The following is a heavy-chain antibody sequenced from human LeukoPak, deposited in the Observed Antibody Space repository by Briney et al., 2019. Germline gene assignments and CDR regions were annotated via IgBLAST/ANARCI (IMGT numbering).Heavy chain of an antibody. D-gene: IGHD3-3*01. CDR2: IKQDGSQK. CDR3: ARDVSGAGGKDY. V-gene: IGHV3-7*01. Sequence: GGSLRLSCTASRFTFSSYWMNWVRQAPGKGLEWVANIKQDGSQKYYVDSVKGRFTISRDNAKNSLYLQMNSLRAEDTAVYYCARDVSGAGGKDYWGQGTLVTVSS. J-gene: IGHJ4*02. CDR1: RFTFSSYW.